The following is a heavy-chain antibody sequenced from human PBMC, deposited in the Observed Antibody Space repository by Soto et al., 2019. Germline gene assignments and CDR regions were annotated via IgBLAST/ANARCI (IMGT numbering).Heavy chain of an antibody. D-gene: IGHD2-21*02. J-gene: IGHJ5*02. Sequence: QERLVQSGAELRRPGASVKISCRASGYNFPSSNVNWVRQASGQGPEWLGWMNAANGNAAFARDFQGRVTITRDLYTDTADLELGGMSSGDTAMYYCARAVGIGVTGLDLWGPGTFVTVS. V-gene: IGHV1-8*01. CDR1: GYNFPSSN. CDR2: MNAANGNA. CDR3: ARAVGIGVTGLDL.